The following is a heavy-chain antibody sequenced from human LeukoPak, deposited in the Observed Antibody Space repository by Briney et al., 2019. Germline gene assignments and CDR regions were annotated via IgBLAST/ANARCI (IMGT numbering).Heavy chain of an antibody. CDR2: TSRTGSHT. CDR1: LFIYSRYE. V-gene: IGHV3-48*03. J-gene: IGHJ4*02. D-gene: IGHD6-13*01. Sequence: PGGSLRLSCIASLFIYSRYEMSWIRQAPGKGLEWLSYTSRTGSHTPYADSVKGRFTVSRDNAKNSLSLELNSLRVDDTAIYYCAKVGSTAEAGSPDYWGQGTLVTVSS. CDR3: AKVGSTAEAGSPDY.